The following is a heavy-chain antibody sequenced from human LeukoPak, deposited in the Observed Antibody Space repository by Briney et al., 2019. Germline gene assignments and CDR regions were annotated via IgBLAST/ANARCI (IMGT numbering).Heavy chain of an antibody. CDR1: GYTFTSYG. Sequence: ASVKVSCKASGYTFTSYGISWVRQAPGQGLEWMGWISAYNGNTNYAQKLQGRVTMTTDTSTSTAYMELRSLRSDDTAVYYCARVTMDLYYYGMDVWGQGTMVTVSS. D-gene: IGHD3-10*01. CDR2: ISAYNGNT. V-gene: IGHV1-18*01. J-gene: IGHJ6*02. CDR3: ARVTMDLYYYGMDV.